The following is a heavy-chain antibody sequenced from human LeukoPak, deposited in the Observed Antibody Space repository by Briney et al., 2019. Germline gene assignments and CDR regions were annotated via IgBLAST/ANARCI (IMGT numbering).Heavy chain of an antibody. CDR2: ISGSGGST. CDR1: GFTFSSYA. J-gene: IGHJ4*02. V-gene: IGHV3-23*01. Sequence: GGSLRLSCAASGFTFSSYAMSWVRQAPRKGLEWVSAISGSGGSTYYADSVKGRFTISRDNSKNTLYLQMNSLRAEDTAVYYCAKGSELLWFGELLFRGQGTLVTVSS. CDR3: AKGSELLWFGELLF. D-gene: IGHD3-10*01.